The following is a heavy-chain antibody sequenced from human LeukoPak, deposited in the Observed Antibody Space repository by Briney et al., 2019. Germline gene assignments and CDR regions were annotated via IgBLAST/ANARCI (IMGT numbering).Heavy chain of an antibody. V-gene: IGHV3-7*01. CDR2: IKQDGSEK. CDR1: GFNSYW. Sequence: GGSLRLSCAASGFNSYWMSWVRQAPGQGLEWVANIKQDGSEKYYVDSVKGRFTISRDNAKNSLYLQMNSLRAEDTAVYYCARIQLWFYYFDYWGQGTLVTVSS. J-gene: IGHJ4*02. D-gene: IGHD5-18*01. CDR3: ARIQLWFYYFDY.